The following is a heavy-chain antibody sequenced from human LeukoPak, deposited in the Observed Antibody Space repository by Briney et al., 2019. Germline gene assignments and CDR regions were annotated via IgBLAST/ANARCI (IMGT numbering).Heavy chain of an antibody. V-gene: IGHV3-7*01. Sequence: GGSLRLSCAASGFTFSSDWMNWVRQAPGKGLEWVANIKRDGNEKNYVDSVKGRFSISRDNAKNSLYLQMDSLRAEDTAVYYCAKEGAYPIITYDSWGQGAPVTVSS. CDR1: GFTFSSDW. J-gene: IGHJ5*01. D-gene: IGHD3-10*01. CDR3: AKEGAYPIITYDS. CDR2: IKRDGNEK.